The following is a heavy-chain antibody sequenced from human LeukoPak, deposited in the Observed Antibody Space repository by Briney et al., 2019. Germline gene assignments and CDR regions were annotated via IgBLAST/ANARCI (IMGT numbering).Heavy chain of an antibody. CDR3: ARHEAQDFDY. CDR1: GGSISSSNW. V-gene: IGHV4-39*01. J-gene: IGHJ4*02. CDR2: VYYSGSA. Sequence: SETLSLTCAVSGGSISSSNWWSWVRQPPGKAREWMGSVYYSGSAYYSSSLKSRVIISVDTSKNQFSLKLSSVTATDTAVYCCARHEAQDFDYWGQGTLVTVSS.